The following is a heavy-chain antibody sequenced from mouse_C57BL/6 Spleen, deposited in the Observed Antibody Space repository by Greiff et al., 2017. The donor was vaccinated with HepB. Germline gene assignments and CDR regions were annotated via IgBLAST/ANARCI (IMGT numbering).Heavy chain of an antibody. J-gene: IGHJ2*01. Sequence: QVQLQQSGPELVKPGASVKISCKASGYAFSSSWMNWVKQRPGKGLEWIGRIYPGDGDTNYNGKFTGKATLTADKSSSTAYMQLSSLTSEDSAVYFCERNHYYGSSYYFDSWGQGTTLTVSS. D-gene: IGHD1-1*01. CDR2: IYPGDGDT. V-gene: IGHV1-82*01. CDR3: ERNHYYGSSYYFDS. CDR1: GYAFSSSW.